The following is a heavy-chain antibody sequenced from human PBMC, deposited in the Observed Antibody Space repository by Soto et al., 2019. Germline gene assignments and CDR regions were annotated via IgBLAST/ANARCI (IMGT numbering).Heavy chain of an antibody. CDR1: GYTFTSYD. Sequence: QVQLVQSEAEVMKPGASVKVSCKASGYTFTSYDINWVRQATGQGLAWMGWMNPNSGNTGYAQKFQGRGTMTRNTAISTADMELSSLRSEYTAVDYCARTLYGDNGDSWGQGTLVTFSS. J-gene: IGHJ4*02. D-gene: IGHD4-17*01. CDR2: MNPNSGNT. CDR3: ARTLYGDNGDS. V-gene: IGHV1-8*01.